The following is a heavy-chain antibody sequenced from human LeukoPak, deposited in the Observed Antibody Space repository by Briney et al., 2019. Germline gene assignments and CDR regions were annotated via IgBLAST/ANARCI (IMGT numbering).Heavy chain of an antibody. CDR1: GGSFSGYY. CDR2: INHSGST. J-gene: IGHJ4*02. V-gene: IGHV4-34*01. D-gene: IGHD6-13*01. Sequence: SETLSLTRAVYGGSFSGYYWSWIRQPPGKGLEWIGEINHSGSTNYNPSLKSRVTISVDTSKNQFSLKLSSVTAADTAVYYCARGRGRVAAAGTSFDYWGQGTLVTVSS. CDR3: ARGRGRVAAAGTSFDY.